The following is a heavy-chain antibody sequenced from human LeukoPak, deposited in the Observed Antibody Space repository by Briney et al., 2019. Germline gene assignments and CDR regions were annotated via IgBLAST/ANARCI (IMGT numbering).Heavy chain of an antibody. Sequence: GGSLRLSCVASGFTSGFNFSDFWMSWVRQAPGKGLEWVANIKEDGSERYSVGSLEGRFTISRDNAKKSLYLQMNSLRAEDTAVYYCAKLREWELPDLFDYWGQGTLVTVSS. CDR2: IKEDGSER. CDR3: AKLREWELPDLFDY. J-gene: IGHJ4*02. V-gene: IGHV3-7*03. D-gene: IGHD1-26*01. CDR1: GFNFSDFW.